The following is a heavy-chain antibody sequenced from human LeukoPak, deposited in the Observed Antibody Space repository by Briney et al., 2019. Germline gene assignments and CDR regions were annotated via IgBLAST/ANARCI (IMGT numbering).Heavy chain of an antibody. CDR2: ISDSSSAI. V-gene: IGHV3-48*04. J-gene: IGHJ5*02. Sequence: GGSLRLSCTASGFTFSTHSMNWVRQAPGKGLEWVSYISDSSSAINYADSAKSRFTISRDNARNSLFLQMNSLRVEDTAVYFCARAGTYSGYKVFDNWGQGTLVTVS. D-gene: IGHD5-12*01. CDR1: GFTFSTHS. CDR3: ARAGTYSGYKVFDN.